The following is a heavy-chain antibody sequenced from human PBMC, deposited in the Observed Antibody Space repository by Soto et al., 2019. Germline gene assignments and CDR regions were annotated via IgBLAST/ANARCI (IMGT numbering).Heavy chain of an antibody. CDR2: IYPGDSDT. V-gene: IGHV5-51*03. CDR1: GYSFTSYW. D-gene: IGHD6-19*01. CDR3: ARGEDSSGWYRDWYFDL. J-gene: IGHJ2*01. Sequence: EVQLVQSGAEVKKPGESLKISCKGSGYSFTSYWIDWVRQMPGKGLEWMGIIYPGDSDTRYSPSFQGQVTISADKSISTAYLQWSSLKASDTVMYYCARGEDSSGWYRDWYFDLWGRGTLVTVSS.